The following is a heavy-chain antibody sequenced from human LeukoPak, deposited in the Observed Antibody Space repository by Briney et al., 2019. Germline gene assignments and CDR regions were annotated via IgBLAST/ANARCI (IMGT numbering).Heavy chain of an antibody. V-gene: IGHV4-34*01. Sequence: SETLSLTCAVYGGSFSGYYWSWIRQPPGKGLEWIGEINHSGSTNYNPSLKSRVTISVDTSKNQFSLKLSSVTAADTAVYYCARPSFITGTIDYWGQGTLVTVSS. J-gene: IGHJ4*02. CDR3: ARPSFITGTIDY. CDR2: INHSGST. CDR1: GGSFSGYY. D-gene: IGHD1-20*01.